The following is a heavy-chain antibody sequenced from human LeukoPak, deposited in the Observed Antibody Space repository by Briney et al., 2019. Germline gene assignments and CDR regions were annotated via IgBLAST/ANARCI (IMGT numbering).Heavy chain of an antibody. CDR1: GFTFSSYA. Sequence: GGSLRLSCAASGFTFSSYAMSWVRQAPGKGLEWVLGLSGSGGSTNYADSVKGRLTISRDNSKNTLYLQMNSLGAEDTAVYFCAKGDGFAQTTYFDYWGQGTLVTVSS. D-gene: IGHD5-24*01. CDR3: AKGDGFAQTTYFDY. V-gene: IGHV3-23*01. CDR2: LSGSGGST. J-gene: IGHJ4*02.